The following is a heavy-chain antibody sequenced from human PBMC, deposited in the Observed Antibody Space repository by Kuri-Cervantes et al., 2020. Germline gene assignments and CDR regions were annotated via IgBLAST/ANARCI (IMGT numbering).Heavy chain of an antibody. Sequence: GESLKISCAAPGFTFSSYGMHRVRQAPGKGLEWVVVISYDGSNKYYADSVKGRFTISRDNSKNTLFLQMNSLRAEDTAVYYCAKPQADSSGYLLLGYGMDVWGQGTTVTVSS. D-gene: IGHD3-22*01. CDR1: GFTFSSYG. V-gene: IGHV3-30*18. CDR2: ISYDGSNK. CDR3: AKPQADSSGYLLLGYGMDV. J-gene: IGHJ6*02.